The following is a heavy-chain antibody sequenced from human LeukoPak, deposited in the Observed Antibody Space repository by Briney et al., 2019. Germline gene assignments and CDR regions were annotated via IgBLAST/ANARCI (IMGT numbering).Heavy chain of an antibody. Sequence: SETLSLTCTVSGYSLSDGYFWAWIRQTPGKGLEWIGSIYHSGRVYYNPSLNSRVTISLDASENQIALKVGSVTAADTAVYYCAKYLVRTIFGTIDYWGQGTLVTVSS. CDR3: AKYLVRTIFGTIDY. J-gene: IGHJ4*02. D-gene: IGHD3-3*01. CDR1: GYSLSDGYF. V-gene: IGHV4-38-2*02. CDR2: IYHSGRV.